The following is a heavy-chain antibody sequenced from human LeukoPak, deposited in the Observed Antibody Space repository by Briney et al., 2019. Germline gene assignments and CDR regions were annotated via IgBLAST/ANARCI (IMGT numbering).Heavy chain of an antibody. V-gene: IGHV4-34*01. CDR3: ALYDPDYYYMDV. Sequence: PSETLSLTCAVYGGSFSGYYRSWIRQPPGKGLEWIGEINHSGSTNYNPSLKSRVTISVDTSKNQFSLKLSSVTAADTAVYYCALYDPDYYYMDVWGKGTTVTVSS. D-gene: IGHD2-2*02. CDR2: INHSGST. CDR1: GGSFSGYY. J-gene: IGHJ6*03.